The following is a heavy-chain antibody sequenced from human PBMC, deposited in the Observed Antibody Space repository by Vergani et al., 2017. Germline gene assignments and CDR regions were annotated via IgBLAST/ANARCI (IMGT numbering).Heavy chain of an antibody. Sequence: QVQLQESCPGLVRPSETLSLTCSVSGTSVSSGTHYWNWIRQPADKTLEWIGRIYTSGSTDYNPTLRSRITLSLVRSTNQVSLKVSSVTAADTAVYFCARDTAVADDVFDLWGKGTRVRVSA. CDR2: IYTSGST. D-gene: IGHD6-19*01. CDR1: GTSVSSGTHY. CDR3: ARDTAVADDVFDL. V-gene: IGHV4-61*02. J-gene: IGHJ3*01.